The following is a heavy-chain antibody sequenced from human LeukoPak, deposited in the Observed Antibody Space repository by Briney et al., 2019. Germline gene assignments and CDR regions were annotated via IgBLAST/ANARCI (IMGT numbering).Heavy chain of an antibody. Sequence: PGGSLRLSCAASGFTFSSYGMHWVRQAPGKGLEWVAFIRYDGSNKYYADSVKGRFTISRDNSKNTLYLQMNSLRAEDTAVYYCARVRPSGHSQLRFPGYWGQGTLVTVSS. CDR2: IRYDGSNK. J-gene: IGHJ4*02. D-gene: IGHD5-12*01. V-gene: IGHV3-30*02. CDR3: ARVRPSGHSQLRFPGY. CDR1: GFTFSSYG.